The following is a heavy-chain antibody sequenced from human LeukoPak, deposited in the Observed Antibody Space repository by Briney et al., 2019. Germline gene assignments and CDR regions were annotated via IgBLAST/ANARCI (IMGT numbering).Heavy chain of an antibody. J-gene: IGHJ4*02. CDR3: ARGGYGSGSPGY. D-gene: IGHD3-10*01. V-gene: IGHV3-20*04. CDR1: GFNFGDYG. CDR2: INWNGGST. Sequence: GGSLRLTCAASGFNFGDYGMSWVRQVPGKGLEWVSAINWNGGSTGYADSVKGRFTISRDNAKNSLYLQMNSLRVEDTALYYCARGGYGSGSPGYWGQRTLVTVSS.